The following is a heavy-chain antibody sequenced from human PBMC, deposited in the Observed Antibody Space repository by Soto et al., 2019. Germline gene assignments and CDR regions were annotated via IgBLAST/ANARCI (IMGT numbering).Heavy chain of an antibody. V-gene: IGHV1-46*01. CDR3: AKAGQTPGPHDPDSFYYGMDV. D-gene: IGHD3-3*01. J-gene: IGHJ6*02. CDR1: GSTFPNYY. Sequence: VASVKVSCKASGSTFPNYYMHWVRQAPGQGLEWLGIITPTGGGRTKYSQKFQGRVTMTRDTSTSTVYMELSSLRSEDTAVYYCAKAGQTPGPHDPDSFYYGMDVCGQGTMVTASS. CDR2: ITPTGGGRT.